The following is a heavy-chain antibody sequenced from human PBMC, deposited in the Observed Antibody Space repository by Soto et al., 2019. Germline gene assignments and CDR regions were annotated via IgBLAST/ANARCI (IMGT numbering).Heavy chain of an antibody. CDR2: ISGSGGST. Sequence: GGSLRLSCAASGFTFSRYAMSWVRQAPGKGLEWVSAISGSGGSTYYADSVKGRFTISRDNSKNTLYLQMNSLRAEDTAVYYCAKDLGFLENYFTTRDYWGQGTLVTVSS. V-gene: IGHV3-23*01. D-gene: IGHD3-3*01. J-gene: IGHJ4*02. CDR1: GFTFSRYA. CDR3: AKDLGFLENYFTTRDY.